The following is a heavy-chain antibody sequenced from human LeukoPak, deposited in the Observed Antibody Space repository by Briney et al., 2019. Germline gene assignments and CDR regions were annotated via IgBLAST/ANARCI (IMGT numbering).Heavy chain of an antibody. D-gene: IGHD3-10*01. J-gene: IGHJ4*02. CDR1: GFTFSSYA. V-gene: IGHV3-30-3*01. CDR3: AKEASLLWFGELLNKYSPWNDY. Sequence: GGSLRLSCAASGFTFSSYALHWVRQAPGKGLEWVALISYDGSNKYYADSVKGRFTISRDNSKNTLYLQMNSLRAEDTAVYYCAKEASLLWFGELLNKYSPWNDYWGQGTLVTVSS. CDR2: ISYDGSNK.